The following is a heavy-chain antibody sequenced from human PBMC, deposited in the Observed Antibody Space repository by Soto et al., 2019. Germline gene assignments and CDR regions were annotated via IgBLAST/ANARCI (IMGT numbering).Heavy chain of an antibody. V-gene: IGHV1-18*01. CDR1: GYTFTSYG. Sequence: QVQLVQSGAEVKKPGASVKVSCKASGYTFTSYGISWVRQAPGQGLEWMGWISAYNGNTNYAQRLQGRVTMTTDTATSTAYRELRSLRSDDTAVYYCARDKTVAGIYYYYGMDVWGQGTTVTVSS. D-gene: IGHD6-19*01. CDR2: ISAYNGNT. CDR3: ARDKTVAGIYYYYGMDV. J-gene: IGHJ6*02.